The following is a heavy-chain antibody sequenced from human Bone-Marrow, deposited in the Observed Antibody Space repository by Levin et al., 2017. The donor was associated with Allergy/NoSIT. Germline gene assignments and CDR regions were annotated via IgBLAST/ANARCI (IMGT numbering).Heavy chain of an antibody. V-gene: IGHV3-33*01. D-gene: IGHD2/OR15-2a*01. J-gene: IGHJ3*01. Sequence: QPGGSLRLSCAAFGFTFSRHAMHWVRQAPGKGLEWVTLIWFDGSKQFYADSVKGRFTISRDNSKNTLYLEMNSLRAEDTAVYYCASSGLENTFDVWGQGTVVVVSS. CDR2: IWFDGSKQ. CDR3: ASSGLENTFDV. CDR1: GFTFSRHA.